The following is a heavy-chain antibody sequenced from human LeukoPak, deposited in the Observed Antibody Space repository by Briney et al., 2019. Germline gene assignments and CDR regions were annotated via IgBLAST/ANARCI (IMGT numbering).Heavy chain of an antibody. CDR2: ISSSSSTI. CDR3: ARDSVVAYCGGDCYSGDY. Sequence: GGSLRLSCAASGFTFSSYSMNWVRQAPGKGLEWVSYISSSSSTIYYADSVKGRFTISRDNAKNSLYLQMNSLRAEDTAVYYCARDSVVAYCGGDCYSGDYWGQGTLVTVSS. CDR1: GFTFSSYS. J-gene: IGHJ4*02. D-gene: IGHD2-21*02. V-gene: IGHV3-48*04.